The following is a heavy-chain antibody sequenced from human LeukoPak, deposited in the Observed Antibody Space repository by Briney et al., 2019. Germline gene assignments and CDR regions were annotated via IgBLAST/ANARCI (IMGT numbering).Heavy chain of an antibody. CDR2: IKSDGSST. Sequence: GGSLRLSCAASGFTFSRYWMHWVRQAPGKGLVWFSCIKSDGSSTSIADSAKGRFTISRDDAKNTVYLQMNSLRTEDTAVYYCVRNNRSYYFDYWGQGTLVTVSS. D-gene: IGHD1-26*01. CDR1: GFTFSRYW. CDR3: VRNNRSYYFDY. J-gene: IGHJ4*02. V-gene: IGHV3-74*01.